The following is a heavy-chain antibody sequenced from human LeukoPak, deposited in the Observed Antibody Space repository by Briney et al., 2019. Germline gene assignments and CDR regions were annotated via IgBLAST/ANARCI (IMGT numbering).Heavy chain of an antibody. Sequence: SETLSLTCAVYGGTFSGYYWSWIRQPPGKGLEWIGNIFYSGSTYYSPSLKSRVTISLDTSRNQFSLKLTSVTAADTAVYYCAKSNGYGLVDIWGQGTMVTVSS. CDR1: GGTFSGYY. CDR3: AKSNGYGLVDI. V-gene: IGHV4-34*12. D-gene: IGHD3-10*01. J-gene: IGHJ3*02. CDR2: IFYSGST.